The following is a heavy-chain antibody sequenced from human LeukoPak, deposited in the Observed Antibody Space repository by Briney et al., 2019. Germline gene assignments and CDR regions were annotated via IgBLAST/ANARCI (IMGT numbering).Heavy chain of an antibody. V-gene: IGHV4-61*02. CDR3: ARALWPTWVPS. CDR1: GDSLSRGDYY. Sequence: QTLSLTRTVSGDSLSRGDYYWNWIRQSAEKGLEWIGRISSCGSTNNNPSLKSRVTITAGTSTNQCSLKLSSVTASDAAVYYCARALWPTWVPSWGQESQVIVSS. D-gene: IGHD2-21*01. CDR2: ISSCGST. J-gene: IGHJ5*02.